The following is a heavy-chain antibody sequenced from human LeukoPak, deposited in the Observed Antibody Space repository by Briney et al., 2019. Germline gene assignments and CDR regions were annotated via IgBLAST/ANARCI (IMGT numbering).Heavy chain of an antibody. CDR3: ARSPKKEWLVRRYFDY. CDR2: ISSSSSYI. Sequence: GGSLRLSCAASGFTFSDYYMSWLRQAPGKGLEWVSSISSSSSYIYCADSVKGRFTISRDNAKNSLYLQMNSLRAEDTAVYYCARSPKKEWLVRRYFDYWGQGTLVTVSS. V-gene: IGHV3-11*06. D-gene: IGHD6-19*01. CDR1: GFTFSDYY. J-gene: IGHJ4*02.